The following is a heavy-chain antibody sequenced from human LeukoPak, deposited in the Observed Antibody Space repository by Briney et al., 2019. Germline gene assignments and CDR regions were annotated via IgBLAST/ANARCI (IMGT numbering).Heavy chain of an antibody. CDR1: GGSISSSSYY. J-gene: IGHJ4*02. Sequence: SETLSLTCTVSGGSISSSSYYWTWIRQPPGKGLEWIGSIYYSGSTYYNPSLKSRVTISVDTSKIQFSLKLNSVTAAETAVYYCAGGVVVAATPGHFDYWGQGTLVTVSS. CDR3: AGGVVVAATPGHFDY. CDR2: IYYSGST. V-gene: IGHV4-39*01. D-gene: IGHD2-15*01.